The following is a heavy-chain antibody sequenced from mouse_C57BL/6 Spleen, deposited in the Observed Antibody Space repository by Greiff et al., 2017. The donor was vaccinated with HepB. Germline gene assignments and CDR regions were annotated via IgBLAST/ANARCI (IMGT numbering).Heavy chain of an antibody. V-gene: IGHV5-6*01. CDR3: ARQEGYDEEAWFAY. J-gene: IGHJ3*01. CDR2: ISSGGSYT. D-gene: IGHD2-2*01. CDR1: GFTFSSYG. Sequence: EVKLMESGGDLVKPGGSLKLSCAASGFTFSSYGMSWVRQTPGKRLEWVATISSGGSYTYYPDSVKGRFTISRDNAKNTLYLQMSSLKSEDTAMYYCARQEGYDEEAWFAYWGQGTLVTVSA.